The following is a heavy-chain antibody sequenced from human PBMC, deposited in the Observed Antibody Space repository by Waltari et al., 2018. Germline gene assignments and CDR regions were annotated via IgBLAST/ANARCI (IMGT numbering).Heavy chain of an antibody. Sequence: QVQLQESGPGLVKPSETLSLTCAVFGHSIRSEYFWGWIRQPPGKGLEWIGTTHHDGTTFYVPSLQNRITISLDTSNNQFSLRLRSRTAADTAVYYCAAVAWHYSVRIDYWGQGTLVTVSS. J-gene: IGHJ4*02. CDR1: GHSIRSEYF. D-gene: IGHD6-19*01. CDR2: THHDGTT. V-gene: IGHV4-38-2*01. CDR3: AAVAWHYSVRIDY.